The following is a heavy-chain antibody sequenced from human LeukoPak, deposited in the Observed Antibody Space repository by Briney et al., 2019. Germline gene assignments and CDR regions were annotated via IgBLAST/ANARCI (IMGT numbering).Heavy chain of an antibody. CDR1: GGSISSFS. CDR2: IYYSGST. Sequence: SETPSLTCTVSGGSISSFSWSWIRQPPGKGLEWIGYIYYSGSTNYNPSLKSRVTMSVDTSKNQFSLKLSSVTAADTAVYYCARGYGGLNWYFDLWGRGTLVTISS. CDR3: ARGYGGLNWYFDL. V-gene: IGHV4-59*01. J-gene: IGHJ2*01. D-gene: IGHD4-23*01.